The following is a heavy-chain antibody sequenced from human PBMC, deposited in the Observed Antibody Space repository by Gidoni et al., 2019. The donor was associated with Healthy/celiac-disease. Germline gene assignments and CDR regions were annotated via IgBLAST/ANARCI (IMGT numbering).Heavy chain of an antibody. CDR3: AKDRAYYDFWSGSSLDY. CDR2: ISGSGGST. J-gene: IGHJ4*02. Sequence: FSSYAMSWVRQAPGKGLEWVSAISGSGGSTYYADSVKGRFTISRDNSKNTLYLQMNSLRAEDTAVYYCAKDRAYYDFWSGSSLDYWGQGTLVTVSS. CDR1: FSSYA. V-gene: IGHV3-23*01. D-gene: IGHD3-3*01.